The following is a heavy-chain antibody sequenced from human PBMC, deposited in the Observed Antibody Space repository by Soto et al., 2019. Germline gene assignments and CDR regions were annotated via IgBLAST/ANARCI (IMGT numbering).Heavy chain of an antibody. J-gene: IGHJ4*02. Sequence: SGPTLVNPTQTLTLTCTFSGFSFTTAGVAVGWIRQTPGGALEWLTLIYYNDDRRFSPSLKTRLTITGDTSKNQVVLSLTNVDPGDTATYFCAHSDGGYEIIYFGCWGQGIPVTVAS. V-gene: IGHV2-5*01. CDR1: GFSFTTAGVA. D-gene: IGHD5-12*01. CDR2: IYYNDDR. CDR3: AHSDGGYEIIYFGC.